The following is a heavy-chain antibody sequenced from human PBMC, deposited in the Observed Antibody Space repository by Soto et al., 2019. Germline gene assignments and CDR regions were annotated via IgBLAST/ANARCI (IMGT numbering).Heavy chain of an antibody. CDR1: GYRFTSYW. V-gene: IGHV5-51*01. CDR3: ARHATGPTPYPSNCFDP. CDR2: IYPGDSDT. Sequence: GESQKLSCKGSGYRFTSYWIGWERQTPGKGLEWMGIIYPGDSDTRYSPSFQGQVTISADKSISTAYLQWSSLKASDTAMYYCARHATGPTPYPSNCFDPWGQGTLVTVSS. J-gene: IGHJ5*02.